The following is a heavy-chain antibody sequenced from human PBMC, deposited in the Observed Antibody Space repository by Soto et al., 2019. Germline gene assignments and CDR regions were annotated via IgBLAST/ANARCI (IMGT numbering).Heavy chain of an antibody. J-gene: IGHJ3*01. Sequence: QEILVESGGGVVQSGTSLRLSCAASGFTFSSFAMHWVRQAPGKGLEWGSVISFNGLSQFYADSVRGRVTVSRDNSKNTLYLQLDSLRPDDTAVYSCARGGRGLRGAFDVWGQGTEVSVS. V-gene: IGHV3-30*04. CDR1: GFTFSSFA. D-gene: IGHD3-16*01. CDR2: ISFNGLSQ. CDR3: ARGGRGLRGAFDV.